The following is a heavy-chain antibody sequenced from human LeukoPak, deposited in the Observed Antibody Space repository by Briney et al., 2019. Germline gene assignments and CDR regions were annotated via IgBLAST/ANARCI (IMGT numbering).Heavy chain of an antibody. CDR1: GGSISSGDYY. Sequence: KASETLSLTCTVSGGSISSGDYYWSWIRQPPGKGLEWIGYIYYSGSTYYNPSLKSRVTISVDTSKNQFSLKLSSVTAADTAVYYCATDLKDIVVVVAATLCYWGQGTLVTVSS. D-gene: IGHD2-15*01. J-gene: IGHJ4*02. CDR2: IYYSGST. CDR3: ATDLKDIVVVVAATLCY. V-gene: IGHV4-30-4*08.